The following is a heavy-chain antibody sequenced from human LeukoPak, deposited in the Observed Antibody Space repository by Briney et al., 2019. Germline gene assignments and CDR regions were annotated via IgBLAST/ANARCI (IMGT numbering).Heavy chain of an antibody. V-gene: IGHV3-7*01. CDR3: ARAASTGTVDY. J-gene: IGHJ4*02. D-gene: IGHD6-13*01. CDR1: RFTSGIYW. CDR2: INQDGSET. Sequence: GGSLRLSCAASRFTSGIYWMSWVRQAPGKALEWVANINQDGSETYYVGSVEGRFTISRDNTKNSLYLQMNSLRAEDTALYYCARAASTGTVDYWGQGTLVTVSS.